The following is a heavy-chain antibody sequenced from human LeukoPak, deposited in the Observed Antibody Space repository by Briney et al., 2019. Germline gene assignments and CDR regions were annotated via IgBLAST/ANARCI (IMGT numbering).Heavy chain of an antibody. CDR3: ARVRYDFWSRFRDYYYMDV. J-gene: IGHJ6*03. D-gene: IGHD3-3*01. V-gene: IGHV3-74*01. Sequence: GGSLRLSCAASGFTFSSYWMHWVRQAPGKGLVWVSRINSDGSSTSYADSVKGRFTISRDNAKNTLYLQMNSLRAEDTAVYYCARVRYDFWSRFRDYYYMDVWSKGTTVTVSS. CDR2: INSDGSST. CDR1: GFTFSSYW.